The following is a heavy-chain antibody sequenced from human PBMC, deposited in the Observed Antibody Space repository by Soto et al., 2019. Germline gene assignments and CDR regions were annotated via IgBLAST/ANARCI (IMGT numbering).Heavy chain of an antibody. Sequence: EVQLLESGGGLVQPGGSLRLSCAASGFTFSSYAMSWVRQAPGKGLEWVSAISGSGGSTYYADSAKGRFTISRDNSKNTLYLQMNSLRAEDTAVYYCVRGVIITSSADYFDYWGQGTLVTVSS. V-gene: IGHV3-23*01. CDR2: ISGSGGST. CDR1: GFTFSSYA. D-gene: IGHD3-10*01. J-gene: IGHJ4*02. CDR3: VRGVIITSSADYFDY.